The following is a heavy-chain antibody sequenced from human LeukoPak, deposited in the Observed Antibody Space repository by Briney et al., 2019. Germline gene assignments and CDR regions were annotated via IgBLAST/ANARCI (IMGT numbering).Heavy chain of an antibody. D-gene: IGHD2-15*01. Sequence: ASVKVSCKASGYTFTGYYMHWVRQAPGQGLEWMGWINPNSGGTNYAQKFQGRVTMTRDTSISIAYMELSRLRSDDTAVYYCAREGYCSGGSCPWFDPWGQGTLVTVSS. CDR1: GYTFTGYY. V-gene: IGHV1-2*02. CDR3: AREGYCSGGSCPWFDP. J-gene: IGHJ5*02. CDR2: INPNSGGT.